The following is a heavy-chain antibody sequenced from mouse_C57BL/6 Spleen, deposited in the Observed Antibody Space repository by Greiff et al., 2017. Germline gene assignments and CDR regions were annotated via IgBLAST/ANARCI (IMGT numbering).Heavy chain of an antibody. J-gene: IGHJ4*01. CDR3: AREGTVVERYAMDY. CDR2: ISDGGSYT. D-gene: IGHD1-1*01. CDR1: GFTFSSYA. Sequence: EVHLVESGGGLVKPGGSLKLSCAASGFTFSSYAMSWVRQTPEKRLEWVATISDGGSYTYYPDNVKGRFTISRDNAKNNLYLQMSHLKSADTAMYYCAREGTVVERYAMDYWGQGPSVPVSS. V-gene: IGHV5-4*01.